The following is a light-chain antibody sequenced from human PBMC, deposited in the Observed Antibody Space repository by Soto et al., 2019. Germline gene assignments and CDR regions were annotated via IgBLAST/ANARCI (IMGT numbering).Light chain of an antibody. CDR3: QQLWTYPLT. CDR1: QDVSRS. CDR2: AAS. Sequence: DTQLTQSPSFLSASVGDRVTITCRASQDVSRSVGWYQQKPGKAPELLISAASTLHSGVPSRFSGSGSGTDFTLTISSLQPEDFATYYCQQLWTYPLTFGGGTKVEI. J-gene: IGKJ4*01. V-gene: IGKV1-9*01.